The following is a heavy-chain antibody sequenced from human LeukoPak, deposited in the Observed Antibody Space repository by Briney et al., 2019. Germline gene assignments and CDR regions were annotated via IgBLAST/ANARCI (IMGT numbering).Heavy chain of an antibody. CDR3: ARDLGSGMDV. D-gene: IGHD2-15*01. Sequence: GGSLRLSCAASGFTFSYYWMSWVRQAPGKGLEWVANIKQGGSEKYSVDSVKGRFPISRDNAKNALYLQMNSLRVEDTAVYYCARDLGSGMDVWGQGTTVIVSS. CDR2: IKQGGSEK. CDR1: GFTFSYYW. V-gene: IGHV3-7*01. J-gene: IGHJ6*02.